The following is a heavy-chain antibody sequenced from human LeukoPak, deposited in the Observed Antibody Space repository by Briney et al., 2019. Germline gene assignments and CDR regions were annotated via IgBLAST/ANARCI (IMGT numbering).Heavy chain of an antibody. D-gene: IGHD2-21*01. CDR3: ANSRIDSVVLN. Sequence: GGSLRLSCAASGFTFSSYSMNWVRQAPGKGLEWVSYISSSSSTIYYADSVKGRFTISRDNSKNTLYLQMNSLRAEDTAVYYCANSRIDSVVLNWGQGTLVTVSS. V-gene: IGHV3-48*01. CDR2: ISSSSSTI. J-gene: IGHJ4*02. CDR1: GFTFSSYS.